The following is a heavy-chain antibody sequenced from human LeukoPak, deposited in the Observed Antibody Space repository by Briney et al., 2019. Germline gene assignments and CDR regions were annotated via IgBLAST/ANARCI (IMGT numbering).Heavy chain of an antibody. CDR1: GGSISSYY. J-gene: IGHJ4*02. CDR2: IYTSGST. D-gene: IGHD3-10*01. Sequence: SETLSLTCTVSGGSISSYYWSWIRQPAGKGLEWIGRIYTSGSTNYNPSLKSRVTMSVDTSKNQFSLKLSSVTAADTAVYYCARDDYGSGSYSTFDYWGQGTLVTASS. V-gene: IGHV4-4*07. CDR3: ARDDYGSGSYSTFDY.